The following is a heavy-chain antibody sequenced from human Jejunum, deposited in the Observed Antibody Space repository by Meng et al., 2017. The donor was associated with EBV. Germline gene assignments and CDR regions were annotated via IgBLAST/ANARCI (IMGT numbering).Heavy chain of an antibody. Sequence: QITLKESCPTLVKPTQTLTLTCTFSGFSLTTSGVGVGWIRQPPGKAPEWLALIYWDDDKRYSPSLKSRLTITKDTSKNQVVLTMTNMDPVDTGTYFCAHSPMRTSSSGYPRGFDYWGQGTLVTVSS. V-gene: IGHV2-5*02. CDR3: AHSPMRTSSSGYPRGFDY. J-gene: IGHJ4*02. D-gene: IGHD5-12*01. CDR1: GFSLTTSGVG. CDR2: IYWDDDK.